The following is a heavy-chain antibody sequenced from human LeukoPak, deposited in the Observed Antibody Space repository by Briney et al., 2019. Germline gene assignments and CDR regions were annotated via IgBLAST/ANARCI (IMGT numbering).Heavy chain of an antibody. Sequence: GGSLRLSCAASGFTFSSYGMHWVRQAPGKGLEWVAVISYDGSNKYYADSVKGRFTISRDNSKNTLYLQMNSLRAEDTAVYYCAKDRLRLGAFGYWGQGTLVTVSS. CDR3: AKDRLRLGAFGY. D-gene: IGHD5-12*01. CDR1: GFTFSSYG. J-gene: IGHJ4*02. CDR2: ISYDGSNK. V-gene: IGHV3-30*18.